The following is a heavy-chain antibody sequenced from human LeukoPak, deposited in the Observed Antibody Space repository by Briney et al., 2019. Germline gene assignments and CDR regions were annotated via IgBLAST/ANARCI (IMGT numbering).Heavy chain of an antibody. V-gene: IGHV1-2*02. D-gene: IGHD2-15*01. CDR3: ARDVVFENGELYYYFGMDV. Sequence: ASVKVSCKASGYTFTCYYMHWVRQAPGQGMEWMGWINPNSGGTNYAQKFQGRVTMTRDTSISTAYMELSRLRSDDTAVYYCARDVVFENGELYYYFGMDVWGQGTTVIVSS. CDR2: INPNSGGT. J-gene: IGHJ6*02. CDR1: GYTFTCYY.